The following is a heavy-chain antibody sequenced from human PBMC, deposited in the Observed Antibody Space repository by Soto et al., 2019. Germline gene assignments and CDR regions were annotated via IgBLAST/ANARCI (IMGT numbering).Heavy chain of an antibody. Sequence: SETLSLTCTVSGGSISSGDYYWSWIRQPPGKGLEWIGYIYYSGSTYYNPSLKSRVTISVDTSKNQFSLKLSSVTAADTAVYYCAGILYYYDSSGYYNWFDPWGQGTLVTVSS. J-gene: IGHJ5*02. V-gene: IGHV4-30-4*01. CDR3: AGILYYYDSSGYYNWFDP. D-gene: IGHD3-22*01. CDR1: GGSISSGDYY. CDR2: IYYSGST.